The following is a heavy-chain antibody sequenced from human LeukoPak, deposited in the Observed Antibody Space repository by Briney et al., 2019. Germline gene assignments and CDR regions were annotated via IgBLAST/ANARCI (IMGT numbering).Heavy chain of an antibody. D-gene: IGHD4-17*01. V-gene: IGHV1-24*01. CDR2: FDPEDGET. J-gene: IGHJ3*02. Sequence: GASVKVSCKASGYTFTSYGISWVRQAPGKGLEWMGGFDPEDGETIYAQKFQGRVTMTEDTSTDTAYMELSSLRSEDTAVYYCATPTTVTYSGAFDIWGQGTMVTVSS. CDR3: ATPTTVTYSGAFDI. CDR1: GYTFTSYG.